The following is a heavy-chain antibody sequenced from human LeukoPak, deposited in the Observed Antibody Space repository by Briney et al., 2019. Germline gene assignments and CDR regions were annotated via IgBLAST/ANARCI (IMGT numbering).Heavy chain of an antibody. CDR3: ARGGGDSNNYYYYGMDV. Sequence: GGSLRLSCAASGFTFSSYWMHWVRQAPGKGLVWVSRINSDGSSTSYADSVKGRFTISRDNAKKTLYLQMNSLRAEDTAVYYCARGGGDSNNYYYYGMDVWGQGTTVTVSS. D-gene: IGHD2-21*02. J-gene: IGHJ6*02. CDR1: GFTFSSYW. CDR2: INSDGSST. V-gene: IGHV3-74*01.